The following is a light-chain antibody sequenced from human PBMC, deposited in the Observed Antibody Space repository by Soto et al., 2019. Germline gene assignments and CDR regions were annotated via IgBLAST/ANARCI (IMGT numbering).Light chain of an antibody. CDR2: GAS. CDR3: QQYSSAPSIT. Sequence: EIVLTQSPGTLSLSPGERATLSCRASQSVSSYLAWYPQKPGQAPRLLISGASTRAPGIPARFSGSGSGTDFTLTISRLEPEDFAVYYCQQYSSAPSITFGQGTRLEIK. J-gene: IGKJ5*01. V-gene: IGKV3-20*01. CDR1: QSVSSY.